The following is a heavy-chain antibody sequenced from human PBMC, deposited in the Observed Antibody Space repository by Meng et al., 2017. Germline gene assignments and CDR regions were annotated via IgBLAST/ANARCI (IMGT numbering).Heavy chain of an antibody. CDR1: GFTFSSYS. Sequence: GGSLRLSCAASGFTFSSYSMNWVRQAPGKGREWVSSISSSSSYIYYADSVKGRFTISRDNAKNSLYLQMNSLRAEDTAVYYCAREWPFEVRVEINYYFDYWGQGTLVTVSS. J-gene: IGHJ4*02. V-gene: IGHV3-21*01. D-gene: IGHD3-10*01. CDR3: AREWPFEVRVEINYYFDY. CDR2: ISSSSSYI.